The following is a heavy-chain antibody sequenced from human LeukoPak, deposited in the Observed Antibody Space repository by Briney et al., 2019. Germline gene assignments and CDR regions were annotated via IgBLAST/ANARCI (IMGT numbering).Heavy chain of an antibody. Sequence: AGGSLRLSCAASGFTFSSYAMSWVRQAPGKGLEWVSTISGSGGSTYYADSVKGRFTISRDNSKNTLYLQMNSLRAEDTAVYYCARDLAGVDDAFDIWGQGTMVTVSS. CDR2: ISGSGGST. D-gene: IGHD7-27*01. CDR1: GFTFSSYA. CDR3: ARDLAGVDDAFDI. V-gene: IGHV3-23*01. J-gene: IGHJ3*02.